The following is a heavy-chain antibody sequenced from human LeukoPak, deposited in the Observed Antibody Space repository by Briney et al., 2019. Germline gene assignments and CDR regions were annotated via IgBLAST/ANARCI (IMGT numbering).Heavy chain of an antibody. J-gene: IGHJ3*02. D-gene: IGHD1-26*01. Sequence: GASVKVSCKVSGYTLTELSMHWVRQAPGKGLEWMGGFDPEDGETIYAQKFQGRVTMTEDTSTDTAYMELSSLRSEDTAVYYCATGLVGANERDAFDIWGQGTMVTVSS. CDR2: FDPEDGET. V-gene: IGHV1-24*01. CDR1: GYTLTELS. CDR3: ATGLVGANERDAFDI.